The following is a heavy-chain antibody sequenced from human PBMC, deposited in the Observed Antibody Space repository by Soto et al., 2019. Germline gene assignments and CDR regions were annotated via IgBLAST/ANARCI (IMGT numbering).Heavy chain of an antibody. CDR3: AKEDCSGGSCYSRSYYYDSSGYPPGAFDI. J-gene: IGHJ3*02. CDR2: ISVSGGST. V-gene: IGHV3-23*01. Sequence: GGSLRLSCAASGFTFSSYAMIWVRQAPGKGLEWVSAISVSGGSTYYADSVKGRFTISRDNSKNTLYLQMNSLRAEDTAVYYCAKEDCSGGSCYSRSYYYDSSGYPPGAFDIWGQGTMVTVSS. CDR1: GFTFSSYA. D-gene: IGHD2-15*01.